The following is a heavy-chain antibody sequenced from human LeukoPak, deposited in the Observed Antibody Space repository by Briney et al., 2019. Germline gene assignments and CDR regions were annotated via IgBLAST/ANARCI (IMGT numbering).Heavy chain of an antibody. J-gene: IGHJ4*02. CDR3: TAPYCSSTSCYFFDY. CDR2: ISGSGGST. Sequence: GGSLRLSCAASGFTFSSYAMSWVRQAPGKGLEWVSAISGSGGSTYYADSVKGRFTISRDNSKNTLYLQMNSLRAEDTAGYYCTAPYCSSTSCYFFDYWGQGTLVTVSS. CDR1: GFTFSSYA. V-gene: IGHV3-23*01. D-gene: IGHD2-2*01.